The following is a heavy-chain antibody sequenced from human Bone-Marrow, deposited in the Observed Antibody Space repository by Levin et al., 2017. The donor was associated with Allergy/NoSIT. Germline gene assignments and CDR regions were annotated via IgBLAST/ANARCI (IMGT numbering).Heavy chain of an antibody. CDR1: GGSISNYD. Sequence: PSETLSLTCTVSGGSISNYDWSWIRQPPGKGLEWIGNISYIGSTDYNPSLKTRVTISVDTSKNQVSLKLSSVTDADTAVYYCARIGGFGESYGAFDIWGQGTVVTVSS. D-gene: IGHD3-10*01. V-gene: IGHV4-59*01. CDR2: ISYIGST. CDR3: ARIGGFGESYGAFDI. J-gene: IGHJ3*02.